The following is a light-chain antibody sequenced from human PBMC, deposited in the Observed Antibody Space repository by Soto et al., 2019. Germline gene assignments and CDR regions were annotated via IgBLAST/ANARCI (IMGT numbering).Light chain of an antibody. J-gene: IGKJ1*01. CDR1: QSISSW. Sequence: DIHMTHSPSTLAASVGDRVTITCRASQSISSWLAWYQQKPGKAPKLLIYDASTLESGVPSRFSGSGYGTEFTLTISSLQPDDFASYYCHQYKGYPWTFGQGTKVEIK. CDR3: HQYKGYPWT. V-gene: IGKV1-5*01. CDR2: DAS.